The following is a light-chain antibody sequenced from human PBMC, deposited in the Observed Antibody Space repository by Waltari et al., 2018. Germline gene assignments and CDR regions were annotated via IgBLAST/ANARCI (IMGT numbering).Light chain of an antibody. V-gene: IGKV3-20*01. CDR1: QSVGSTY. CDR2: GAS. CDR3: QQYGSPIT. Sequence: RVTLSCRASQSVGSTYVAWYQQRPGQAPRLLICGASSRATGIPDRFSGGGFGTEFTLTISRLEPEDFAVYFCQQYGSPITFGQGTRLEIK. J-gene: IGKJ5*01.